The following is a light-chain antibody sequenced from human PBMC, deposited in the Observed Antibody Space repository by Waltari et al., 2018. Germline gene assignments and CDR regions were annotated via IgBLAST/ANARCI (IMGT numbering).Light chain of an antibody. Sequence: DIQMTQSPSTLSASVGDSVTITCRASQRISNWVAWYQQQPGKAPHLLIYKASTSEGGVPSRFSGSGSGTEFTLTISSLQPDDFATYYCQQYNSFSFTFGPGTKVDI. CDR2: KAS. CDR3: QQYNSFSFT. V-gene: IGKV1-5*03. CDR1: QRISNW. J-gene: IGKJ3*01.